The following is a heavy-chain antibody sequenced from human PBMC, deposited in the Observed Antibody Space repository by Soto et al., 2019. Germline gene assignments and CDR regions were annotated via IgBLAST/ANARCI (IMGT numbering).Heavy chain of an antibody. CDR1: GFTFSSYG. Sequence: GGSLRLSCAASGFTFSSYGMHWVRQAPGKGLEWVAVIWYDGSNKYYADAVKGRFTISRDNSKNTLYLQMNSLRAEDTAVYYCARDHGLGSYYKRGSFDPWGQGPLVTVSS. CDR2: IWYDGSNK. V-gene: IGHV3-33*01. J-gene: IGHJ5*02. D-gene: IGHD3-10*01. CDR3: ARDHGLGSYYKRGSFDP.